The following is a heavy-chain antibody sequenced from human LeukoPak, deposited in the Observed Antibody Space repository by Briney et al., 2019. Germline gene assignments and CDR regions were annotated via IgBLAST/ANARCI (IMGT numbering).Heavy chain of an antibody. CDR1: GGTFSSYA. Sequence: SVKVSCKASGGTFSSYAISWVRQAPGQGLEWMGGIIPIFGTANYAQKFQGRVTISADESTSTAYMELSSLRSEDTAVYYCARKMRSNYVSYYYYGMDVWGQGTTVTVSS. CDR3: ARKMRSNYVSYYYYGMDV. V-gene: IGHV1-69*01. CDR2: IIPIFGTA. J-gene: IGHJ6*02. D-gene: IGHD4-11*01.